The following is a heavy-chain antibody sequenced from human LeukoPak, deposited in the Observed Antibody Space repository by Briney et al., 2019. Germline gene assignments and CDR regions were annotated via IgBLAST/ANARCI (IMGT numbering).Heavy chain of an antibody. J-gene: IGHJ4*02. CDR3: ARGYSYGHLLDY. CDR2: INWNGGNI. Sequence: GGSLRLSCAASGFNFDDYGMSWVRQAPGKGLEWVSGINWNGGNIGYEDSVKGRFTISRDNAKNSLYLQMNSLRAEDTAVYYCARGYSYGHLLDYWGQGTLVTVSS. D-gene: IGHD5-18*01. CDR1: GFNFDDYG. V-gene: IGHV3-20*04.